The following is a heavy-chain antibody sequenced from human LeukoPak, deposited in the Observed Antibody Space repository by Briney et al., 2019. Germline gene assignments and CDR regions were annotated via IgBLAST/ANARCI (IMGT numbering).Heavy chain of an antibody. CDR3: ARDNGLSSSGYYLDY. J-gene: IGHJ4*02. V-gene: IGHV3-30-3*01. CDR1: GFTFSSYA. CDR2: ISYDGSNK. Sequence: GGSLRLSCAASGFTFSSYAMHWVRQAPGKGLEWVAVISYDGSNKYYADSVKGRFTISRDNSKNTLYLQMNSLRAEDTAVYYCARDNGLSSSGYYLDYWGQGTLVTVSS. D-gene: IGHD3-22*01.